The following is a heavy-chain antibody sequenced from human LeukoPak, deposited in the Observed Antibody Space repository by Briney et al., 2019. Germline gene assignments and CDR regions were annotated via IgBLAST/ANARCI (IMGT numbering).Heavy chain of an antibody. CDR3: ARGPSGSDY. CDR1: GYTFTGYY. V-gene: IGHV1-2*06. CDR2: INPSSGGT. D-gene: IGHD3-10*01. J-gene: IGHJ4*02. Sequence: GASVKVSCKVSGYTFTGYYLHWVRQAPGQGLEWMGRINPSSGGTNYAQKFQGRVTMTRDTSINTAYMDLSSLRSDDTAVCFCARGPSGSDYWGQGTLVTVSS.